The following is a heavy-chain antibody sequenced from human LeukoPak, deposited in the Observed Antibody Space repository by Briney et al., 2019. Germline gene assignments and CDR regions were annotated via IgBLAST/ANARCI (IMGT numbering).Heavy chain of an antibody. J-gene: IGHJ5*02. V-gene: IGHV4-39*07. CDR1: GGSIGSSSYY. D-gene: IGHD4-17*01. CDR3: ARDVRGGDYAS. CDR2: IYYSGST. Sequence: SETLSLTCTVSGGSIGSSSYYWGWIRQPPGKGLEWIGSIYYSGSTYYNPSLKSRVTISVDTSKNQFSLKLSSVTAADTAVYYCARDVRGGDYASWGQGTLVTVSS.